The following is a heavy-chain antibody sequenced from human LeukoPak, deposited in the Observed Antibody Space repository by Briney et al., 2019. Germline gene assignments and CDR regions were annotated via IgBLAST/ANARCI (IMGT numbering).Heavy chain of an antibody. D-gene: IGHD5-12*01. CDR3: ATDHPSGSTMRGMDV. Sequence: ASVKVSCKVSGYTLTELSMHWVGQAPGKGLEWMGGFDPEDGETIYAQKFQGRVTMTEDTSTDTAYMELSSLRSEDTAVYYCATDHPSGSTMRGMDVWGKGTTVTVSS. V-gene: IGHV1-24*01. CDR1: GYTLTELS. J-gene: IGHJ6*04. CDR2: FDPEDGET.